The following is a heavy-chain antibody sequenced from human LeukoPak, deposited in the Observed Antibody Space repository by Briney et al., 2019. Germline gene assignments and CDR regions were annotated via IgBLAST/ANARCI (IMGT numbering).Heavy chain of an antibody. V-gene: IGHV3-30-3*01. Sequence: HPGRSLRFSCAASGFTFSSYAMHWVRQAPGKGLEWVAVISYDGSNKYYADSVKGRFTISRDNSKNTLYLQMNSLRAKDTAVYYCASQYYDILTGYYSPFDYWGQGTLVTVSS. J-gene: IGHJ4*02. CDR2: ISYDGSNK. CDR1: GFTFSSYA. D-gene: IGHD3-9*01. CDR3: ASQYYDILTGYYSPFDY.